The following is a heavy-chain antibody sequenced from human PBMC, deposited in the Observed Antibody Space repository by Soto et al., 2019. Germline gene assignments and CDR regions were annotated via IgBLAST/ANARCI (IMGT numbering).Heavy chain of an antibody. CDR1: RPSISTSSYY. Sequence: PSETRSLTCTVSRPSISTSSYYWGWIRQPPGKGLEWIGSIYYSGSTYYNPSLKSRVTISVDTSKNQFSLKLSSVTAADTAVYYCALEGVTIFGVVTPADVWGKGTTVTVSS. CDR3: ALEGVTIFGVVTPADV. V-gene: IGHV4-39*01. J-gene: IGHJ6*04. D-gene: IGHD3-3*01. CDR2: IYYSGST.